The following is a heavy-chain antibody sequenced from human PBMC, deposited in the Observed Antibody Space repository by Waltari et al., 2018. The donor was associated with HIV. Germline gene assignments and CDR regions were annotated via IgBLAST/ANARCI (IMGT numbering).Heavy chain of an antibody. CDR3: ATDFSGMVRAYSYYSLDV. J-gene: IGHJ6*02. CDR1: GHTLSELS. Sequence: QVQLVQSGAEVKKPGASVKVSCTASGHTLSELSMHWVRQVPGKGLEWMGNFDPEDDETIYAQKFQGRVTMTEDTSSDTAYMELSSLTSGDTAVYYCATDFSGMVRAYSYYSLDVWGQGTTVTVSS. D-gene: IGHD3-10*01. CDR2: FDPEDDET. V-gene: IGHV1-24*01.